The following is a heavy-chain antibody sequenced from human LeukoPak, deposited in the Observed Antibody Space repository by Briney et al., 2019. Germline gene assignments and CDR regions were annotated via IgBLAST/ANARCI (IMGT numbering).Heavy chain of an antibody. CDR1: GGTFSSYA. V-gene: IGHV1-69*13. CDR3: ATWGHCSGGSCYPSPFDY. CDR2: IIPIFGTA. J-gene: IGHJ4*02. D-gene: IGHD2-15*01. Sequence: GASVKVSCKASGGTFSSYAISWVRQAPGQGLEWMGGIIPIFGTANYAQKFQGRVTITADESTSTAYMELSSLRSEDTAVYYCATWGHCSGGSCYPSPFDYWGQGTLVTVSS.